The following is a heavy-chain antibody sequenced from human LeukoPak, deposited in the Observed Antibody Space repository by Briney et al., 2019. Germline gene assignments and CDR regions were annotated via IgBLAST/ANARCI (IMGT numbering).Heavy chain of an antibody. V-gene: IGHV6-1*01. CDR3: ARVNLAPHGMDV. CDR1: GDSVSINSAA. CDR2: TYYRYKWYN. Sequence: SPTLSLTFAISGDSVSINSAAWNWIRQSPSRGLEWLGRTYYRYKWYNDYAVPVKSRITINPDTSKNQFSLQLNSVTPEDTAVYYCARVNLAPHGMDVWGQGTTVTVSS. J-gene: IGHJ6*02.